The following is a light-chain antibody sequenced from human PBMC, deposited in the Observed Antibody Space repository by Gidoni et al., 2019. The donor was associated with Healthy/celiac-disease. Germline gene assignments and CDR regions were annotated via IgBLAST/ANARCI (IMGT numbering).Light chain of an antibody. CDR2: AAS. Sequence: DIHLTQSPSSLSASVGDRFTITCRARQSISSYLNWYQQKPGKAPKILIYAASSLQSGVPSRFSGSGSGTDFTLTISSLQPEDFATYYCQQSYSTPRTFGQGTKVEIK. V-gene: IGKV1-39*01. CDR1: QSISSY. CDR3: QQSYSTPRT. J-gene: IGKJ1*01.